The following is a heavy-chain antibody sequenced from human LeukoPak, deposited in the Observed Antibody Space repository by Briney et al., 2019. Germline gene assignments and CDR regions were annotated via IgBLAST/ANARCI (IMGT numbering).Heavy chain of an antibody. CDR2: FNPGGDSI. Sequence: GASVKVSCKASGYTFTSHRVHWVRQAPGQGLEWMGVFNPGGDSISYSQKFQGRVTLTRDTSTSTAYMELRSPRSEDTAVYYCARQQEVTSDSYYYAMDVWGQGTLVTVSS. D-gene: IGHD4-23*01. CDR1: GYTFTSHR. J-gene: IGHJ6*02. V-gene: IGHV1-46*01. CDR3: ARQQEVTSDSYYYAMDV.